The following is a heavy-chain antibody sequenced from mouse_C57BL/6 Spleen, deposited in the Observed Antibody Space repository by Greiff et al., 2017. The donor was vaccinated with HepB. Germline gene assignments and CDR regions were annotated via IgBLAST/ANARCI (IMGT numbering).Heavy chain of an antibody. CDR2: IYPGSGST. V-gene: IGHV1-55*01. CDR3: ARGGWLSPLFAY. CDR1: GYTFTSYW. Sequence: QVQLKQPGAELVKPGASVKMSCKASGYTFTSYWITWVKQRPGQGLEWIGDIYPGSGSTNYNEKFKSKATLTVDTSSSTAYMQLSSLTSEDSAVYYCARGGWLSPLFAYWGQGTLVTVSA. J-gene: IGHJ3*01. D-gene: IGHD2-3*01.